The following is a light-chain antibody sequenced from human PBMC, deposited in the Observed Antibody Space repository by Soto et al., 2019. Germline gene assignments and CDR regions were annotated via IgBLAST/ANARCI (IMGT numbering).Light chain of an antibody. Sequence: DIQMTQSPSTLSASVGDRVTITCRASQRISTWMAWYQQKPGKAPKLLVYDASTLQSGVASRFSGSGSGTEFTLIISGLQPDDSATYYCQQYTNTNNPWMFGQGTKVDI. J-gene: IGKJ1*01. CDR3: QQYTNTNNPWM. V-gene: IGKV1-5*01. CDR2: DAS. CDR1: QRISTW.